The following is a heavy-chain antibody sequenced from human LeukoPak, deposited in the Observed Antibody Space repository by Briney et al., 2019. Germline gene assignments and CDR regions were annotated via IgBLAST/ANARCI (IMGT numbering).Heavy chain of an antibody. CDR2: IIPIFGTA. CDR1: GGTFSSYA. CDR3: ARGRSYGGYDAFDI. Sequence: SVKVSCKASGGTFSSYAISWVRQAPGQGLEWMGGIIPIFGTANYAQKFQGRVTITADESTSTAYMELRSLRSDDTAVYYCARGRSYGGYDAFDIWGQGTMVTVSS. J-gene: IGHJ3*02. D-gene: IGHD5-18*01. V-gene: IGHV1-69*13.